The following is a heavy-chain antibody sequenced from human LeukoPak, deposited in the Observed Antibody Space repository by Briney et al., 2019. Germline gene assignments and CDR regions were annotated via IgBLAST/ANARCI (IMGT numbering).Heavy chain of an antibody. CDR2: ISGPGVYT. J-gene: IGHJ6*02. V-gene: IGHV3-23*01. Sequence: GGSLRLACAASGSTFSNFAMNWVRQAPGKGLEWVSSISGPGVYTNYADSVKGRFTITRDNSRDTVYLQMNALRAEDTAVYYCASGWGMAVGGQGTTVTVSS. D-gene: IGHD2-15*01. CDR1: GSTFSNFA. CDR3: ASGWGMAV.